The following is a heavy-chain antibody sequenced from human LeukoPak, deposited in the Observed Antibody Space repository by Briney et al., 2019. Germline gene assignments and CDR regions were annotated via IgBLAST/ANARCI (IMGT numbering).Heavy chain of an antibody. D-gene: IGHD2-15*01. CDR3: VREECGTGKKQFDY. V-gene: IGHV1-2*02. Sequence: GASVNVSPTFSVHTDYYVHWMRRAPGHGLERMGGINPKTGGTEFAQKFQGRVTMTIDTSIPTVYMELSRLRTDDTTVYYCVREECGTGKKQFDYWGQGTLVTVPS. J-gene: IGHJ4*02. CDR1: VHTDYY. CDR2: INPKTGGT.